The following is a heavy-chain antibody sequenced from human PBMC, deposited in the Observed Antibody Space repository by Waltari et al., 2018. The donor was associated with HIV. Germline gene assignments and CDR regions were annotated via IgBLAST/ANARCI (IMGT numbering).Heavy chain of an antibody. CDR1: GFTFSSYT. CDR2: ITGSGDDT. D-gene: IGHD3-16*01. J-gene: IGHJ2*01. Sequence: EEQLVDSGGSLVQPGGSLRLSCEASGFTFSSYTMSWVRQPPGKGLEWFSAITGSGDDTYYAESVKGRFTIARDNSKTTLFLQMNSLRVDDTAVYYCAKDPGDYWHLDLWGRGTLVTVSS. CDR3: AKDPGDYWHLDL. V-gene: IGHV3-23*04.